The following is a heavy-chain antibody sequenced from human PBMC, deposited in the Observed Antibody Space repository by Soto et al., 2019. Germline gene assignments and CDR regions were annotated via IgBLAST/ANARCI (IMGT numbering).Heavy chain of an antibody. CDR1: GFSFTNFA. Sequence: GGSLRLSCAASGFSFTNFAMSWVRQAPGKGLEWVAGICASGDITWYADSVKGRLSISRDNSKNTLYLQLNSLRVEDTAVYYCAKDDLPHRGDDYFDYWGPGTPVTVSS. V-gene: IGHV3-23*01. CDR3: AKDDLPHRGDDYFDY. CDR2: ICASGDIT. J-gene: IGHJ4*02. D-gene: IGHD2-21*02.